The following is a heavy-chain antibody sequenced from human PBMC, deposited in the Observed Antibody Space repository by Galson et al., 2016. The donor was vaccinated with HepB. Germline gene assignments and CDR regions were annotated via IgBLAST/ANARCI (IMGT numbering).Heavy chain of an antibody. CDR3: AREERLTGRFDP. J-gene: IGHJ5*02. V-gene: IGHV6-1*01. CDR2: TYYRSKGNY. CDR1: GDSVSSINSS. Sequence: AISGDSVSSINSSWNWIRQSPSRGLEWLGRTYYRSKGNYHYALSVKSRITINADTSKNQVSLQLSSVTPEDTAVYYCAREERLTGRFDPWGQGTLVTVSS. D-gene: IGHD3-9*01.